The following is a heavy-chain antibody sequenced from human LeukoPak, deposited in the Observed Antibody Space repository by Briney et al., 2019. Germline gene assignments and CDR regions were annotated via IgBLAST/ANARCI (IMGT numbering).Heavy chain of an antibody. V-gene: IGHV3-30*02. CDR2: IRYDGSNK. CDR1: GFTFSSYG. D-gene: IGHD6-13*01. Sequence: GGSLRLSCAASGFTFSSYGMHWVRQAPGKGLEWVAFIRYDGSNKYYADSVKGRFTISRDNSKNTLYLQMNGLRAEDTAVYYCAKDKGPIAAVYYFDYWGQGTLVTVSS. J-gene: IGHJ4*02. CDR3: AKDKGPIAAVYYFDY.